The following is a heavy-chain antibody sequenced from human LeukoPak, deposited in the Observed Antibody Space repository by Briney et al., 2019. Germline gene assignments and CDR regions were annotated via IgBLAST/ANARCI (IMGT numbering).Heavy chain of an antibody. V-gene: IGHV3-13*01. CDR2: IGTAGDT. J-gene: IGHJ6*02. CDR3: ARAHPRRYYYGMDV. CDR1: GFTFSSYD. Sequence: GGSLRLSCAASGFTFSSYDMHWVRQATGRGLEWVSAIGTAGDTYYPGSVKGRFTISRENAKNSLYLQMNSLRAGDTAVYYCARAHPRRYYYGMDVWGQGTTVTVSS.